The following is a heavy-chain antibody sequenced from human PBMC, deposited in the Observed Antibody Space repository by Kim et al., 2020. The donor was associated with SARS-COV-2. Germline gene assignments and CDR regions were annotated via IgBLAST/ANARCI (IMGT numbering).Heavy chain of an antibody. V-gene: IGHV1-8*01. J-gene: IGHJ6*02. CDR2: MNPNSGNT. Sequence: ASVKVSCKASGYTFTSYDINWVRQATGQGLEWMGWMNPNSGNTGYAQKFQGRVTMTRNTSISTAYMELSSLRSEDTALYYCAKVASSSWPSYHYYGMDVWGQGTTVTVSS. CDR1: GYTFTSYD. CDR3: AKVASSSWPSYHYYGMDV. D-gene: IGHD6-13*01.